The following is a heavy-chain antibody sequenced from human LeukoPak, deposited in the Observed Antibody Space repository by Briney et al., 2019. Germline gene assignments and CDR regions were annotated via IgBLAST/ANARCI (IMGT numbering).Heavy chain of an antibody. CDR3: ARIYTISGYYFDY. CDR1: GGSICSYY. Sequence: KPSETLSLTCTVSGGSICSYYWSWIRQPAGKGLEWIGRIYTSGSTNYNPSLKSRVTMSVDTSKNQFSLKLSSVTAADTAVYYCARIYTISGYYFDYWGQGTLVTVSS. J-gene: IGHJ4*02. D-gene: IGHD3-3*01. V-gene: IGHV4-4*07. CDR2: IYTSGST.